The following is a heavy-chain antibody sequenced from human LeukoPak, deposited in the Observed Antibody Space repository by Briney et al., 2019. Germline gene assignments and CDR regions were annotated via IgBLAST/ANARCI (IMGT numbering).Heavy chain of an antibody. D-gene: IGHD4-11*01. J-gene: IGHJ4*02. CDR3: ARDRGYSNFDY. CDR1: GFGFSNYW. Sequence: GGSLILSCAASGFGFSNYWMSWVRQAPGKGLKWVANMNADGSEKNYFDSVKGRFTISRDNAQDSLYLQMNSLRAEDTAVYYCARDRGYSNFDYWGQGTLLTVSS. CDR2: MNADGSEK. V-gene: IGHV3-7*01.